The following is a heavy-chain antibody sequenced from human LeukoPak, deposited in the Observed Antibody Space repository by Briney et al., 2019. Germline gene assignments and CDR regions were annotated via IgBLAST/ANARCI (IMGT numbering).Heavy chain of an antibody. CDR2: ISSSSSYI. Sequence: GGSLRLSCAASGFTFSSYSMNWVRQAPGKGLEWVSSISSSSSYIYYADSVKGRLTISRDNAKNSLYLQMNSLRAEDTAVYYCSSEAELWFGGPIQVFDYWGQGTLVTVSS. CDR3: SSEAELWFGGPIQVFDY. J-gene: IGHJ4*02. V-gene: IGHV3-21*01. D-gene: IGHD3-10*01. CDR1: GFTFSSYS.